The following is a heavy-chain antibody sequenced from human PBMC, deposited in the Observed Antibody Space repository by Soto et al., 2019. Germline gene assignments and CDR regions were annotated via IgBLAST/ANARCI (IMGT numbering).Heavy chain of an antibody. D-gene: IGHD5-18*01. J-gene: IGHJ6*02. Sequence: QVQLVQSGAEVKKPRSSVKVSCKASGGTFSSYAISWVRQAPGQGLEWMGGIIPIFGTANYAQKFQGRVTITADESTSTAYMELSSLRSEDTAVYYCARENGYSYGRTYYYYYGMDVWGQGTTVTVSS. V-gene: IGHV1-69*01. CDR1: GGTFSSYA. CDR3: ARENGYSYGRTYYYYYGMDV. CDR2: IIPIFGTA.